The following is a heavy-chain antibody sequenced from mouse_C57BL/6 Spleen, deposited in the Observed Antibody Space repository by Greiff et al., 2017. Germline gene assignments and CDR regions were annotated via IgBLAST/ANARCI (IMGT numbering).Heavy chain of an antibody. CDR3: ARRGGLPWYFDV. CDR1: GYTFTDYY. V-gene: IGHV1-26*01. D-gene: IGHD2-4*01. CDR2: INPNNGGT. J-gene: IGHJ1*03. Sequence: VQLQQSGPELVKPGASVKISCKASGYTFTDYYMNWVKQSHGKSLEWIGDINPNNGGTSYNQKFKGKATLTVDKSSSTAYMELRSLTSEDSAVYYCARRGGLPWYFDVWGTGTTVTVSS.